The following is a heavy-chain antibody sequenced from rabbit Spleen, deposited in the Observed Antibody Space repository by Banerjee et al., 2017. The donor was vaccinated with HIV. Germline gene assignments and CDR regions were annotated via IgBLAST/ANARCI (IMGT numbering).Heavy chain of an antibody. CDR2: INTATGKP. V-gene: IGHV1S45*01. D-gene: IGHD7-1*01. J-gene: IGHJ4*01. CDR3: ARDLTGAIGWNFYL. CDR1: GFSFSDRDV. Sequence: QEELEESGGGLVKPEGSLTLTCKASGFSFSDRDVLGWVRQAPGKGLEWIACINTATGKPVYAPWAKGRFTISTTSSTTVTLQMTSLTAADTATYFCARDLTGAIGWNFYLWGPGTLVTVS.